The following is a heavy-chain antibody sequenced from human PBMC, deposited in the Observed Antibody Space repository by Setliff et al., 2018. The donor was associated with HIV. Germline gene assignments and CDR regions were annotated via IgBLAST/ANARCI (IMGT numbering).Heavy chain of an antibody. D-gene: IGHD3-22*01. CDR1: GGSISDNKYY. V-gene: IGHV4-39*01. CDR3: ARQAWHSGRNGYFVDY. J-gene: IGHJ4*02. CDR2: IYQTGSI. Sequence: SETLSLTCSVSGGSISDNKYYWSWIRQPPGKGLEWIATIYQTGSIYYNPSLQNRVTLLLDMSKNQFSLKLSSATAADTAVYYCARQAWHSGRNGYFVDYWGQGMLVTVSS.